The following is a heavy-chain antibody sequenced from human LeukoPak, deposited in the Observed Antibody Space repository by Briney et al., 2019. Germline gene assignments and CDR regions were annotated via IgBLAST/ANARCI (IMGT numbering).Heavy chain of an antibody. V-gene: IGHV3-73*01. D-gene: IGHD5-12*01. Sequence: GGSLRLSCAASGLTFSGSAMHWVRQASGKGLEWVGRIRSKANSYATAYAASVKGRFTISRDDSKNTAYLQMNSLKTEDTAVYYCTRLRYSGDEALYYFDYWGQGTLVTVSS. CDR2: IRSKANSYAT. J-gene: IGHJ4*02. CDR3: TRLRYSGDEALYYFDY. CDR1: GLTFSGSA.